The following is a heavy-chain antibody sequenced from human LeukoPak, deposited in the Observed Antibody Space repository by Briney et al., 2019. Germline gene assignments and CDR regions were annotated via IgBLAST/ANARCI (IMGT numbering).Heavy chain of an antibody. Sequence: PSETLSLTCTVSGGSISSSSYYWGWIRQPPGKGLEWIGQIFHSGSTSYSPSLKSRVTISMDKSKNQISLRLTSVTAADTAVYYCARSPTKRVPEDYWGQGTWSPSPQ. V-gene: IGHV4-39*07. D-gene: IGHD2-2*01. CDR2: IFHSGST. CDR1: GGSISSSSYY. CDR3: ARSPTKRVPEDY. J-gene: IGHJ4*02.